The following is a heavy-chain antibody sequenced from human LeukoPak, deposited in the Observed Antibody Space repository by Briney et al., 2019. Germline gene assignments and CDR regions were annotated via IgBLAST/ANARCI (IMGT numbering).Heavy chain of an antibody. J-gene: IGHJ4*02. CDR3: ARAAAESNYYDSSGYPRFAVSSANYFDY. V-gene: IGHV1-2*02. CDR2: INPNSGGT. D-gene: IGHD3-22*01. CDR1: GYTLTGYY. Sequence: ASVTVSCKASGYTLTGYYMHWVRQAPGQGLEWMGWINPNSGGTNYAQKFQGRVTMTRDTSISTAYMELSRLRSDDTAVYYCARAAAESNYYDSSGYPRFAVSSANYFDYWSQGTLVTVSS.